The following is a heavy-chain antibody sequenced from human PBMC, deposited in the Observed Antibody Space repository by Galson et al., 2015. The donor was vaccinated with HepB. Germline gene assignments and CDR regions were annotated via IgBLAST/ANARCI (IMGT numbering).Heavy chain of an antibody. CDR1: GFTFSSYW. V-gene: IGHV3-74*01. CDR2: INSDGSST. CDR3: ARDRQQLGRGWFDS. J-gene: IGHJ5*01. Sequence: SLRLSCAASGFTFSSYWMHWVRQTPGKGLVWVSRINSDGSSTSYADSVEGRFTISRDNAKNMLYLQMNSLRAEDTAVYYCARDRQQLGRGWFDSWGQGTLVTVSS. D-gene: IGHD6-13*01.